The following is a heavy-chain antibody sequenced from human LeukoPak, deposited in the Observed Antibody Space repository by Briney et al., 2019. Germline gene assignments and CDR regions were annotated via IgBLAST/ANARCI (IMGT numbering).Heavy chain of an antibody. Sequence: GGSLRLSCAASRFNVTYHTTSWIRQAPGKGLEWVSSITSAGSYTYYGDSVKGRFTISRDNDKTSVFLEMNSLRVEETALYFCERRRVTYFSDYWGQGSLVTVSS. D-gene: IGHD2-21*01. J-gene: IGHJ4*02. CDR1: RFNVTYHT. CDR2: ITSAGSYT. V-gene: IGHV3-21*01. CDR3: ERRRVTYFSDY.